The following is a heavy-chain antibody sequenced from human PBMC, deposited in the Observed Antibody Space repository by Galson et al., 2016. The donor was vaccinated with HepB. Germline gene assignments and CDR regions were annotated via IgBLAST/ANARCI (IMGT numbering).Heavy chain of an antibody. CDR2: IYNSGST. Sequence: TLSLTCTVPGAYISSGGYCWSWIRQRPGKGLEWIGYIYNSGSTYYNPSLKSRATISVDVSKNQFSVKLTSVTAADTAVYYCASARLNLFDYWGRGTLVTVSS. CDR3: ASARLNLFDY. V-gene: IGHV4-31*03. D-gene: IGHD1-14*01. J-gene: IGHJ4*02. CDR1: GAYISSGGYC.